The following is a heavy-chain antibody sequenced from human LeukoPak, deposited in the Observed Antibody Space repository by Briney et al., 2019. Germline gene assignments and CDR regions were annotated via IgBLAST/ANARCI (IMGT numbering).Heavy chain of an antibody. V-gene: IGHV4-59*01. D-gene: IGHD1-1*01. CDR3: ARGGFLDPFDP. CDR1: GGSINNYY. Sequence: PSETLSLTCTLSGGSINNYYWNWIRQPPGKGLGWIGYIYYSGSTKYNPSLKSRVTISVDTSKNQFSLRLSSVTAADTALYYCARGGFLDPFDPWGQGTLVTVSS. J-gene: IGHJ5*02. CDR2: IYYSGST.